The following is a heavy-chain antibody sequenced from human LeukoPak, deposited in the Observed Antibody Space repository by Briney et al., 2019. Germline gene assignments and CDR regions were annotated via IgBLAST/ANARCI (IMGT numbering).Heavy chain of an antibody. V-gene: IGHV3-23*01. CDR2: ISGSGGST. CDR3: AKASRITMIVVVPPDY. CDR1: GFTFSSYA. J-gene: IGHJ4*02. D-gene: IGHD3-22*01. Sequence: GGSLRLSCAASGFTFSSYAMSWVRQAPGKGLEWVSAISGSGGSTYYADSVKGRFTITRDNSKNTLYLQMNSLRAEDTAVYYCAKASRITMIVVVPPDYWGQGTLVTVSS.